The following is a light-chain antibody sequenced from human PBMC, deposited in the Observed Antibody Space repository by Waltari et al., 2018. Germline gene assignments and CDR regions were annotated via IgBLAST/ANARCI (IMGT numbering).Light chain of an antibody. CDR2: HVS. J-gene: IGLJ1*01. Sequence: QSALIQPASVSGSLGESITIYCTGSSSDVGGYSSITWYQQHPGQAPQLITYHVSHRPLGDYRFSASKSGNTASLTISRLQAEDEAIYYCSSYSSSSSDLFGTGTQVTVL. CDR3: SSYSSSSSDL. CDR1: SSDVGGYSS. V-gene: IGLV2-14*01.